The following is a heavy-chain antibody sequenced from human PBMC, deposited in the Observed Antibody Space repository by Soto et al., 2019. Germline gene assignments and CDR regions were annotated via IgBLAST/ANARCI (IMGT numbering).Heavy chain of an antibody. CDR3: ARHVGNEDTAMVYYYYYMDV. D-gene: IGHD5-18*01. CDR1: AGSISSSSYY. J-gene: IGHJ6*03. Sequence: QLQLQESGPGLVKPSETLSLTCTVSAGSISSSSYYWGWIRQPPGKGLEWIGSIYYSGSTYYNPSLKSRVTISVDTSKNQFSLKLSSVTAADTAVYYCARHVGNEDTAMVYYYYYMDVWGKGTTVTVSS. CDR2: IYYSGST. V-gene: IGHV4-39*01.